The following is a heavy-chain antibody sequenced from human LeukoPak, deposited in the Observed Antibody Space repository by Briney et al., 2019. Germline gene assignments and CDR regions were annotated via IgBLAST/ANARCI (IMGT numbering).Heavy chain of an antibody. CDR3: VRGRASTDLARTSYFFYMDV. V-gene: IGHV4-34*01. J-gene: IGHJ6*03. CDR1: GGSFTDYY. CDR2: ITRSGST. D-gene: IGHD2-2*01. Sequence: SETLSLTCAVYGGSFTDYYWTWIRQPPGKGLEWLGEITRSGSTNYNPSLKSRVTISIDTSKNQFSLKLTSVTAADTAVYYCVRGRASTDLARTSYFFYMDVWGKGTTVTVSS.